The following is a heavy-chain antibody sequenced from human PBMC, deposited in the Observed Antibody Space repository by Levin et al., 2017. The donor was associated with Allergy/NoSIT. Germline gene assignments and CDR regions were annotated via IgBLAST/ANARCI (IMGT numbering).Heavy chain of an antibody. CDR2: IWDDGYKK. CDR1: GFTFSSYG. V-gene: IGHV3-33*01. CDR3: ARVLRFYYYYYMDV. Sequence: GESLKISCAASGFTFSSYGMHWVRQAPGKGQEWVAVIWDDGYKKYYADSVKGRFTISRDNSKNTLYLQMNSLRAEDTAVYYCARVLRFYYYYYMDVWGKGTTVTVSS. D-gene: IGHD5-12*01. J-gene: IGHJ6*03.